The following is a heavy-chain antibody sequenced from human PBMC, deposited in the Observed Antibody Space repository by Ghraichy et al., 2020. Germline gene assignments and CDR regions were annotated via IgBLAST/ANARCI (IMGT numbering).Heavy chain of an antibody. D-gene: IGHD2-15*01. V-gene: IGHV3-23*01. CDR1: GFTFSSYA. J-gene: IGHJ4*02. CDR3: AKGEEYCSGGSCYSDY. CDR2: ISGSGGST. Sequence: GGSLRLSCAASGFTFSSYAMSWVRQAPGKGLEWVSAISGSGGSTYYADSVKVRFTISRDNSKNTLYLQMNSLRAEDTAVYYCAKGEEYCSGGSCYSDYWGQGTLVTVSS.